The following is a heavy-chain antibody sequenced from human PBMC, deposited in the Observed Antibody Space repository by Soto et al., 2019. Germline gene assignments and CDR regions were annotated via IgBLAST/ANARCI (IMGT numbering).Heavy chain of an antibody. Sequence: PGGSLRLSCAASGFTFSSYSMNWVRQAPGKGLEWVSYISSSSSTIYYADSVKGRFTISRDNAKNSLYLQMNSLRAEDTAVYYCASQSSEWLLFASWGQAPLVTVSS. CDR3: ASQSSEWLLFAS. J-gene: IGHJ4*02. D-gene: IGHD5-12*01. CDR2: ISSSSSTI. CDR1: GFTFSSYS. V-gene: IGHV3-48*01.